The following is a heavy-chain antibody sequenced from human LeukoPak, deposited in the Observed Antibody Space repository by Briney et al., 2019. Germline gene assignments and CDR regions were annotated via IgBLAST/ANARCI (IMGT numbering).Heavy chain of an antibody. CDR1: GYTLTELS. CDR2: FDPEDGET. Sequence: ASVKVSCKVSGYTLTELSMHWVRQAPGKGLEWMGGFDPEDGETIYAQKFQGGVTMTEDTSTDTAYMELSSLRSEDTAVYYCATPLHDYGDYGFTGWGQGTLVTVSS. D-gene: IGHD4-17*01. J-gene: IGHJ4*02. V-gene: IGHV1-24*01. CDR3: ATPLHDYGDYGFTG.